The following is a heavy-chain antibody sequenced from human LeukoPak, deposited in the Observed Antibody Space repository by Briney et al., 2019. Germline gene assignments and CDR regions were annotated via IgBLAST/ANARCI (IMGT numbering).Heavy chain of an antibody. CDR3: ARSTPYYDILTGYYMVSWFDP. D-gene: IGHD3-9*01. CDR1: GYTFTSYD. CDR2: INTNTGNP. Sequence: ASVKVSCKASGYTFTSYDINWVRQAPGQGLEWMGWINTNTGNPTYAQGFTGRFVFSLDTSVSTAYVQISSLKAEDTAVYYCARSTPYYDILTGYYMVSWFDPWGQGTLVTVSS. V-gene: IGHV7-4-1*02. J-gene: IGHJ5*02.